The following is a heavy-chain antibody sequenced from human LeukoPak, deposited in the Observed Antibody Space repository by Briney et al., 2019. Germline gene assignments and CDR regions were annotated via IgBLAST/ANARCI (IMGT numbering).Heavy chain of an antibody. CDR3: ARDGGSFSYNMDV. D-gene: IGHD1-26*01. CDR2: INPSGGST. J-gene: IGHJ6*02. V-gene: IGHV1-46*01. CDR1: GYTFTSYY. Sequence: ASEKVSCKASGYTFTSYYMHWVRQAPGQGLEWMGIINPSGGSTSYAQKFQGRVTMTSDTSTSTVYMELSSLRSEDTAVYFCARDGGSFSYNMDVWGQGTTVTVSS.